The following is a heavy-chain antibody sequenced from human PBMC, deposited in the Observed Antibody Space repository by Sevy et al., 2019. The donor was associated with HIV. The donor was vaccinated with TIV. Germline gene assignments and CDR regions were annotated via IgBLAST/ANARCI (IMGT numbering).Heavy chain of an antibody. CDR2: ISGSGGST. J-gene: IGHJ4*02. CDR3: AKDPDRGELHVHFDY. CDR1: GFTFSSYA. V-gene: IGHV3-23*01. D-gene: IGHD1-26*01. Sequence: GGSLRLSCAASGFTFSSYAMSWVRQAPGKGLEWVSAISGSGGSTYYADSVKGRFTISRDSSKNTLYLQMNSLRAEDTAVYYCAKDPDRGELHVHFDYWGQGTLVTVSS.